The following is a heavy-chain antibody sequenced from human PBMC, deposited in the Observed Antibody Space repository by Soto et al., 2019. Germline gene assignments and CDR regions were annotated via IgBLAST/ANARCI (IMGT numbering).Heavy chain of an antibody. D-gene: IGHD1-26*01. CDR1: GGTISSWY. CDR2: IYYSGST. Sequence: QVQLQESGPGLVKPSETLSLTCTVSGGTISSWYWSWIRQPPGKGLEWIGYIYYSGSTNCNPSLNGRVTISVDTSKNQFSLKLSSVTAADTAVYYCARRYGSAIDYWGQGTLVTVSS. V-gene: IGHV4-59*08. CDR3: ARRYGSAIDY. J-gene: IGHJ4*02.